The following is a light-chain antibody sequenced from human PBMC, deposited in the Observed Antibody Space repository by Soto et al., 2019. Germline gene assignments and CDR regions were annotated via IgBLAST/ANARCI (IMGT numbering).Light chain of an antibody. J-gene: IGLJ1*01. CDR3: SSYTTSSTYV. CDR2: DVS. Sequence: QSVLTQPASVSGYPVQSITISCTGASSDVGAYNYVAWCQQHPGKGPKLLIYDVSNRPSGFSSRFSGSKSGNTASLTISGLRAEDEADYFCSSYTTSSTYVFGTGTKATVL. V-gene: IGLV2-14*01. CDR1: SSDVGAYNY.